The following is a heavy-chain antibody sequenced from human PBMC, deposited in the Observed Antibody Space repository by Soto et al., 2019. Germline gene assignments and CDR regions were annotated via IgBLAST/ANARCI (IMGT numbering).Heavy chain of an antibody. CDR2: MSHSGGT. J-gene: IGHJ3*02. D-gene: IGHD1-1*01. CDR1: GGFVSSSSYY. Sequence: QLQLQQRGAGLLKPSETLSLTCAVYGGFVSSSSYYWSWIRQPPGKGLEWIGEMSHSGGTHFNPALKIRVTISVDTSKNQFSLKMSSVTAADTALYYCARVERGTATTVVDAFDIWGPGTMVTVSS. V-gene: IGHV4-34*01. CDR3: ARVERGTATTVVDAFDI.